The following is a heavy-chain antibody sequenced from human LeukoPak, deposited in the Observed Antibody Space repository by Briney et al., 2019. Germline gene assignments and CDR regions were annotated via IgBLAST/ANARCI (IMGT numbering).Heavy chain of an antibody. CDR2: ISAYNGNT. CDR1: GYTFTSYG. J-gene: IGHJ3*02. D-gene: IGHD6-13*01. CDR3: AREAAIAGDEDAFDI. Sequence: ASVKVSCKASGYTFTSYGISWVRQAPGQGLEWMGWISAYNGNTNYAQRLQGRVTMTTDTSTSTAYMELRSLRSDDTAVYYCAREAAIAGDEDAFDIWGQGTMVTVSS. V-gene: IGHV1-18*01.